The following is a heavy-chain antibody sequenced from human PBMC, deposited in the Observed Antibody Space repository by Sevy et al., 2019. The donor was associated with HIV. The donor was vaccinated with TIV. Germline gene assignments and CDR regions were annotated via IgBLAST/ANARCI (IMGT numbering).Heavy chain of an antibody. CDR2: ISHRGKT. D-gene: IGHD2-2*03. J-gene: IGHJ4*02. Sequence: SETLSLTCTVSGYSISSGYYWGWIRQTPGKGLEWHGTISHRGKTHYNPSLKSRVTISVDTSKNQFSLRLNSVTAADTAVFYCARGSQPINYDENGYYDYWGQGTLVTVSS. CDR1: GYSISSGYY. V-gene: IGHV4-38-2*02. CDR3: ARGSQPINYDENGYYDY.